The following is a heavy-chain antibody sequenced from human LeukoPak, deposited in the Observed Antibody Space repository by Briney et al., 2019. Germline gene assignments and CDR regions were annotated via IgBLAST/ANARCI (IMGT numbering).Heavy chain of an antibody. CDR3: AKDDSVPGKALGEKIAAAGYYFDY. V-gene: IGHV3-23*01. CDR2: ISGSGGST. J-gene: IGHJ4*02. D-gene: IGHD6-13*01. Sequence: GGSLRLSCAASGFTFSSYAMSWVRQAPGKGLEWVSAISGSGGSTYYADSVKGRFTISRDNSKNTLYLQMNSLRAEDTAVYYCAKDDSVPGKALGEKIAAAGYYFDYWGQGTLVTVSS. CDR1: GFTFSSYA.